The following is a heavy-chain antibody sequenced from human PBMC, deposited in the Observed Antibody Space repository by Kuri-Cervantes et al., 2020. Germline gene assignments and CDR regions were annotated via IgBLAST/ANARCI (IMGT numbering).Heavy chain of an antibody. V-gene: IGHV3-23*01. CDR3: ARSGSYRLFGY. J-gene: IGHJ4*02. CDR1: GFTFSNYA. D-gene: IGHD1-26*01. Sequence: GESLKISCAASGFTFSNYAMSWVRQSPGKGLEWVSSITHSGGNTYYMDSVKGRFTISRDNSKNTLYLQMNSLRAEDTAVYYCARSGSYRLFGYWGQGTLVTVSS. CDR2: ITHSGGNT.